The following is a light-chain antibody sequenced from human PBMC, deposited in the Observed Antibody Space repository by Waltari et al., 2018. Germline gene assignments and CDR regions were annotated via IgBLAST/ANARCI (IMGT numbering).Light chain of an antibody. CDR3: CSYAGSYTWV. V-gene: IGLV2-23*01. J-gene: IGLJ3*02. CDR2: DDN. Sequence: QSALTQPASVSGSPGQSITLPCPGTRPDVGNYNLFPWYQQYPGKAPKVMIYDDNRRPSGVSDRFSGSKSGNTASLTISGVQAEDEADYYCCSYAGSYTWVFGGGTKLTVL. CDR1: RPDVGNYNL.